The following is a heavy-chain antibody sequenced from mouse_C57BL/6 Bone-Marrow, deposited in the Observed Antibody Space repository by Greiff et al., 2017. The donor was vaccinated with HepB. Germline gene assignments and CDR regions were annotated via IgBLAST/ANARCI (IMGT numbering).Heavy chain of an antibody. CDR3: ARLGGYDEVDYAMDY. CDR2: IYPRGGST. Sequence: VQLLQSGAELARPGASVKLSCKASGYTFTSYGIAWVKQSTGKGLEWIGEIYPRGGSTYYKENFRGKATLTGDNSSITAYMELRSLTSEDSAVYFCARLGGYDEVDYAMDYWGRGTAVPVSS. CDR1: GYTFTSYG. D-gene: IGHD2-2*01. V-gene: IGHV1-81*01. J-gene: IGHJ4*01.